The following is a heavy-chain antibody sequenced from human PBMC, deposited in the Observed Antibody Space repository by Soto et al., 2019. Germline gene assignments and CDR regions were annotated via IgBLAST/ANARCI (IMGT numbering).Heavy chain of an antibody. Sequence: QVQLQESGPGLVKPSETLSLTCTVSGGSISSYYWSWIRQPPGKGLEWIGYIYYSGSTNYNPSLQSRVTISVDTSKNQFSLKLSSVTAADTAVYYCARGYGDYDFDYWGQGTLVTVSS. CDR2: IYYSGST. J-gene: IGHJ4*02. CDR1: GGSISSYY. V-gene: IGHV4-59*01. D-gene: IGHD4-17*01. CDR3: ARGYGDYDFDY.